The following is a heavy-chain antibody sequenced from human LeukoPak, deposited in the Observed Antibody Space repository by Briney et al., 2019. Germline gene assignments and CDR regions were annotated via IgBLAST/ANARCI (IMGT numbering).Heavy chain of an antibody. D-gene: IGHD3-16*02. Sequence: WASVKVSCKASGYTFTSSYIHWVRQAPGQGLEWMGWINPSSGATNSAQKFLGRVTMTRDTSMSTVHMELNRLTSDDPAVYYCARGGQIYDYVWGSYLEYWGQGTLVTVSS. CDR2: INPSSGAT. CDR1: GYTFTSSY. CDR3: ARGGQIYDYVWGSYLEY. J-gene: IGHJ4*02. V-gene: IGHV1-2*02.